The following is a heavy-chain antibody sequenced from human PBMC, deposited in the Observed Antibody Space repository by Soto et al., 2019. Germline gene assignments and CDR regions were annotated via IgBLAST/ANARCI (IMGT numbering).Heavy chain of an antibody. J-gene: IGHJ3*02. CDR3: ARTLPPYYYDSSGYYYVFAFDI. Sequence: GESLKISCNGSGYSFTGYWIGWVRQMPWKGLEWMGIIYPGDSDTRYSPSFQGQVTISADKSISTAYLQWSSLKASDTAMYYCARTLPPYYYDSSGYYYVFAFDIWGQGTMVTVSS. V-gene: IGHV5-51*01. CDR2: IYPGDSDT. CDR1: GYSFTGYW. D-gene: IGHD3-22*01.